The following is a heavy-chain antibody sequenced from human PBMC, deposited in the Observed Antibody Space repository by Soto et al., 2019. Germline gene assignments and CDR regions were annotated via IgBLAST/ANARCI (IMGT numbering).Heavy chain of an antibody. V-gene: IGHV4-4*02. J-gene: IGHJ4*02. CDR3: AISMLGAQRADY. CDR1: GASISNNKW. D-gene: IGHD1-26*01. Sequence: PSETLSLTCSVSGASISNNKWWSWIRQPPGKGLEWIGEINHSGSTNYNPSLKSRVTISVDTSKNQFSLKLSSVTAADTAMSYCAISMLGAQRADYWGQGTLVTVSS. CDR2: INHSGST.